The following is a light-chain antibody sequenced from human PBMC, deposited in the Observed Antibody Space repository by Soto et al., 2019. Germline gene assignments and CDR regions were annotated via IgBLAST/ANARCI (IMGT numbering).Light chain of an antibody. V-gene: IGKV1-5*01. CDR3: QQYDTYPWT. Sequence: GDRVTITCRASQSVNSWLAWYQQKPGKAPNLLIYAASNLQFGVPSRFSGSGSGTAFTLTINTLQPDDFATYFCQQYDTYPWTFGQVTKVEIK. CDR2: AAS. J-gene: IGKJ1*01. CDR1: QSVNSW.